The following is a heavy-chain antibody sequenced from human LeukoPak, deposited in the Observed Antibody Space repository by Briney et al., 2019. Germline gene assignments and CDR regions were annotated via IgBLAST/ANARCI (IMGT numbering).Heavy chain of an antibody. CDR3: ARDNYGSADY. V-gene: IGHV3-64*01. CDR1: GFTFTSYA. J-gene: IGHJ4*02. CDR2: ITSSGGST. Sequence: GGSLRLSCAASGFTFTSYAMHWVRQAPGKGLEYVSSITSSGGSTHYANSVKGRFTISRDNSKNTQYLEMGSLRPEDKAVYYCARDNYGSADYWGQGTLVTVSS. D-gene: IGHD3-10*01.